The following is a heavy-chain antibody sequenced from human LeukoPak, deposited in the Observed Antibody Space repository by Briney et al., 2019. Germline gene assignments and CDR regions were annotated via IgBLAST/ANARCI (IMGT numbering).Heavy chain of an antibody. V-gene: IGHV1-18*01. D-gene: IGHD6-19*01. CDR2: INTYNGHT. Sequence: ASVKVSCKASGYTFANYGIIWVRQAPGQGLEWLGWINTYNGHTNYVEKLQDRVTVTTDTSTSTVYMELRSLRSDDTAVYYCARDRAYGYSTVWDFDYWGQGTLVTVSS. CDR1: GYTFANYG. CDR3: ARDRAYGYSTVWDFDY. J-gene: IGHJ4*02.